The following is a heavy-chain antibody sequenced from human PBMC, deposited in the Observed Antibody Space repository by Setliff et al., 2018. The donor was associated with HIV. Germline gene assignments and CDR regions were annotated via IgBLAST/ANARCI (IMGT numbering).Heavy chain of an antibody. D-gene: IGHD3-22*01. J-gene: IGHJ3*02. CDR2: INPSDGIP. CDR3: TRAFPPMIPAAFDI. V-gene: IGHV1-46*01. Sequence: ASVKVSCKASGFSFSRHYIHWVRQAPGQGLEWMGMINPSDGIPSYAQEFQGRVVVTRDTSRSTVYMELSSLRSEDTAVYFCTRAFPPMIPAAFDIWGLGTLVTVSS. CDR1: GFSFSRHY.